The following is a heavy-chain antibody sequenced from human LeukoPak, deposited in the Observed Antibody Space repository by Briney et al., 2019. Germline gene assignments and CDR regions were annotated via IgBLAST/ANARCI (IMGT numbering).Heavy chain of an antibody. CDR2: IYYSGST. CDR3: ARKPYGSGRFDY. CDR1: GGSVNSGSYY. D-gene: IGHD3-10*01. J-gene: IGHJ4*02. V-gene: IGHV4-39*01. Sequence: SETLSLTCTVSGGSVNSGSYYWGWIRQPPGEGLEWIGNIYYSGSTSYSPSLKSRVTISVDTSKNQFSLKLNSVAAADTAVYYCARKPYGSGRFDYWGQGTLVTVSS.